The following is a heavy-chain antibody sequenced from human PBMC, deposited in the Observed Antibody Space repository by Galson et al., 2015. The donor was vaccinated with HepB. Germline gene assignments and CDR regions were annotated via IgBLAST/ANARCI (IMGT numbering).Heavy chain of an antibody. D-gene: IGHD6-13*01. Sequence: SLRLSCAASGFTFSNTRMSWVRQAPGKGLEWVGRIKSLDNGGTTHYAAPVKGRFSISRDDSTNTLFLQMNSLNTVDTAVYYCSADTYSSRRMALDYWGQGALVTVSS. CDR1: GFTFSNTR. V-gene: IGHV3-15*01. J-gene: IGHJ4*02. CDR3: SADTYSSRRMALDY. CDR2: IKSLDNGGTT.